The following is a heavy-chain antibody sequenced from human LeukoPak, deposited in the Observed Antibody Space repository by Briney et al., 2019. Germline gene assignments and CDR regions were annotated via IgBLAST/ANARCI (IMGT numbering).Heavy chain of an antibody. CDR2: INHSGST. Sequence: SETLSLTCAVYGGSFSGYYWSWIRQPPGKGLEWIGEINHSGSTNYNPSLKSRVTISVDTSKNQFSLKLGSVTAADTAVYYCARGLQWELRGEEIYHFDYWGQGTLVTVSS. V-gene: IGHV4-34*01. D-gene: IGHD1-26*01. CDR3: ARGLQWELRGEEIYHFDY. CDR1: GGSFSGYY. J-gene: IGHJ4*02.